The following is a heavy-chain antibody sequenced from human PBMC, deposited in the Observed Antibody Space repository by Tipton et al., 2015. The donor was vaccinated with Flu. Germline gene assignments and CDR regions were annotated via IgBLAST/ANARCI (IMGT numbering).Heavy chain of an antibody. J-gene: IGHJ4*02. CDR3: ARGSGYTNTFLDS. Sequence: TLSLTCAVYGGSFSGHYWSWIRQPPWKGLEWIGEINHSESTNHNPSLESRVTISVDTSKNQFSLKLSSVTAADTAVYYCARGSGYTNTFLDSWGQGTVVTVSS. V-gene: IGHV4-34*01. D-gene: IGHD5-12*01. CDR2: INHSEST. CDR1: GGSFSGHY.